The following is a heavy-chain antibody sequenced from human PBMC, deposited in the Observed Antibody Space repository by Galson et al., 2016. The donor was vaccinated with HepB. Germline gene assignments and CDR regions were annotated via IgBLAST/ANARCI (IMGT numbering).Heavy chain of an antibody. V-gene: IGHV1-3*01. CDR3: ARDRRLIWSDY. CDR2: ISAGNDDT. D-gene: IGHD2-8*01. Sequence: SVKVSCKASGYTFTTYSIHWVRQAPGQRLEWMGWISAGNDDTRYSQNFQDRVTITRDTSASTAYMELSSLTSEDTAVYYCARDRRLIWSDYWGQGTLVTVSS. CDR1: GYTFTTYS. J-gene: IGHJ4*02.